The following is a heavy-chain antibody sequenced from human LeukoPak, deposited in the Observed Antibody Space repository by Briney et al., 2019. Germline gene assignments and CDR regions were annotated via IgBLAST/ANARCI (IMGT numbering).Heavy chain of an antibody. J-gene: IGHJ6*03. CDR3: ARHSRYYYYYMDV. Sequence: SETLSLTCAVYGGSFNLYYWSWIRQPPGKGLEWIGSIYHSGTTYYNPSLKSRVTISVDTSKNQFSLKLSSVTAADTAVYYCARHSRYYYYYMDVWGKGTTVTISS. CDR1: GGSFNLYY. V-gene: IGHV4-34*01. CDR2: IYHSGTT.